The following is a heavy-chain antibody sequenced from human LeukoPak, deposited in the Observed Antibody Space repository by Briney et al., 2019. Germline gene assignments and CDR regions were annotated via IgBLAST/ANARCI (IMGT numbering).Heavy chain of an antibody. Sequence: SETLSLTCTVSGGSISSSRYYWGWIRQPPGRGLEWIGSIYYSGNTYYNPSLKSRVTISVDTSKNQFSLKLSSVTAADTAVYYCARDQVGDDWAVDYWGQGTLVTVSS. CDR2: IYYSGNT. D-gene: IGHD3-16*01. V-gene: IGHV4-39*07. CDR3: ARDQVGDDWAVDY. J-gene: IGHJ4*02. CDR1: GGSISSSRYY.